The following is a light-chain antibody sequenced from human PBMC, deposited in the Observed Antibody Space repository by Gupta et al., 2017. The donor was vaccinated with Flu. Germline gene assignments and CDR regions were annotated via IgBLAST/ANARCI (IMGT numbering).Light chain of an antibody. V-gene: IGKV2-28*01. CDR1: QSLLHSDGYTY. CDR3: MQILHTPYT. CDR2: LGS. J-gene: IGKJ2*01. Sequence: VTPGEPASISCRSSQSLLHSDGYTYLDWYMQKPGQSPQLLIYLGSNRASGVPDRFSGSGSGTDFTLKISRVEAEDFGVYYCMQILHTPYTFGQGTQLEIK.